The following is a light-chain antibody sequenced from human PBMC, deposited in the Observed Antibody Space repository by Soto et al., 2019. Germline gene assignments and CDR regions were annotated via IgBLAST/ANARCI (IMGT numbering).Light chain of an antibody. CDR3: PQYSSSRT. CDR1: QSVTRSY. V-gene: IGKV3-20*01. J-gene: IGKJ1*01. Sequence: EIVFTQSPGNLSLSPGEGATLSFTVSQSVTRSYLAWYQQKPGKATRLLMYGASIRPTGIPDRFSGSGSGTAFTLSISRLEHEDFAVYFCPQYSSSRTFGKENKVEIK. CDR2: GAS.